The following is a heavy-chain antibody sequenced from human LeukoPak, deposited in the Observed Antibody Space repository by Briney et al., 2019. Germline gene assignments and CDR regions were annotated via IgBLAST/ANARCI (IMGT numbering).Heavy chain of an antibody. CDR1: GFTFSTYS. Sequence: GGSLRLSCAASGFTFSTYSMSWVRQAPGKGLEWVSVFSGNGANTYYADSVKGRFTISRDNSKSTLFLQMNSLRAEDTAVYYCAKSSTGYYTGFDFWGQGTLVTVSS. J-gene: IGHJ4*02. V-gene: IGHV3-23*01. CDR3: AKSSTGYYTGFDF. D-gene: IGHD3/OR15-3a*01. CDR2: FSGNGANT.